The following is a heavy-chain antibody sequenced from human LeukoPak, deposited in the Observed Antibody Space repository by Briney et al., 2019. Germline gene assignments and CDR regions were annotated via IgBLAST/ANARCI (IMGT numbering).Heavy chain of an antibody. V-gene: IGHV1-24*01. D-gene: IGHD5/OR15-5a*01. J-gene: IGHJ6*03. CDR2: FHPEGGET. CDR3: MSAFYMDV. Sequence: ASVNVSCKVSGYILTELSINGVRQPPGEGLEWMGGFHPEGGETIHAQKFQGRVTMTADTSTDTAYMELSSLTSDDTDVYYCMSAFYMDVWGEGTTVTVSS. CDR1: GYILTELS.